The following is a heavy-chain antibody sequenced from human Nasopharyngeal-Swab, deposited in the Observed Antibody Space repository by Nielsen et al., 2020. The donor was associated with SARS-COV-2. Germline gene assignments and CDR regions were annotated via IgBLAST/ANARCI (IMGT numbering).Heavy chain of an antibody. Sequence: SETLSLTCAVSGGSISSGGYSWSWIRQPPGKGLEWIGYIYHSGSTYYNPSLKSRVTISVDRSKNQFSLKLSSVTAADTAVYYCARQIGYCSGGSCYDYMDVWGKGTMVTVSS. CDR1: GGSISSGGYS. CDR3: ARQIGYCSGGSCYDYMDV. D-gene: IGHD2-15*01. J-gene: IGHJ6*03. CDR2: IYHSGST. V-gene: IGHV4-30-2*01.